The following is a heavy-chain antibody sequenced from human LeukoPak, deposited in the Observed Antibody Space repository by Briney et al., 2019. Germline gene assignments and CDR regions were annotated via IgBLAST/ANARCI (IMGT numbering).Heavy chain of an antibody. Sequence: GGSLRLSCAASGFTFSSYWMSWVRQAPGKGLEWVANIKQGGSEKYYVDSVKGRFTISRDNAKNSLYPQMNSLRAEDTAVYFCAKDRLSGNYAGIDYWGQGTLVTVSS. CDR2: IKQGGSEK. V-gene: IGHV3-7*01. CDR1: GFTFSSYW. CDR3: AKDRLSGNYAGIDY. J-gene: IGHJ4*02. D-gene: IGHD1-26*01.